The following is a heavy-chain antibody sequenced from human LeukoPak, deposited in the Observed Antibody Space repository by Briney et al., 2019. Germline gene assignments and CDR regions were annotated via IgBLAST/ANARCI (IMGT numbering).Heavy chain of an antibody. Sequence: GGSLRLSCAASGFPFSSYWMSWVRQAPGKGLEWVANIKQDGSDKYYVDSVKGRFTISRDNAKNTLYLQMNSLRAEDTAVYYCARETAVAGIDYWGQGTLVTVSS. CDR2: IKQDGSDK. D-gene: IGHD6-19*01. J-gene: IGHJ4*02. CDR1: GFPFSSYW. CDR3: ARETAVAGIDY. V-gene: IGHV3-7*01.